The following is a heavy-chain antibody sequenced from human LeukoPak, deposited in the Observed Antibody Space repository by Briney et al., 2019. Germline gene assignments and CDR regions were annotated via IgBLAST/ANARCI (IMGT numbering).Heavy chain of an antibody. CDR3: ARANTYYYDSSGYSVDY. V-gene: IGHV3-74*01. CDR1: GFTFSSYW. CDR2: INSDGSST. D-gene: IGHD3-22*01. Sequence: GSLRLSCAASGFTFSSYWMHWVRQAPGKGLVWVSRINSDGSSTSYADSVKGRFTISRDNAKNTLYLQMNSLRAEDTAVYYCARANTYYYDSSGYSVDYWGQGTLVTVSS. J-gene: IGHJ4*02.